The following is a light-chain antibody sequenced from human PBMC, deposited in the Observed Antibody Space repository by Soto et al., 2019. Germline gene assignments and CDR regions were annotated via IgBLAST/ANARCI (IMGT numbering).Light chain of an antibody. J-gene: IGLJ3*02. CDR1: SSNIGNDY. CDR3: GSWDSSLTAGV. Sequence: QSVLTQPPSVSAAPGQKVTISCSGSSSNIGNDYVSWFQQFPGAAPKLLTYNSHKRHSGVPDRFSGSTSGTSATLGITGLQPGDEAVYYCGSWDSSLTAGVFGGGTKVTVL. CDR2: NSH. V-gene: IGLV1-51*01.